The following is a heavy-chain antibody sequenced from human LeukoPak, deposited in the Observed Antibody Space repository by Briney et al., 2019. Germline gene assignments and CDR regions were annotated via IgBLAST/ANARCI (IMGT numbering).Heavy chain of an antibody. CDR1: GFTFNSYG. CDR3: AKDSERGFDYSNSLDY. J-gene: IGHJ4*02. V-gene: IGHV3-33*06. D-gene: IGHD3-9*01. Sequence: GGPLRLSCGASGFTFNSYGMQWVREAPGRGREGVAVLWYDGSDKYYTVCVRGRFAISRDDSNKMEYLQINSLRVEDTAVYYCAKDSERGFDYSNSLDYWGQGTLATVSS. CDR2: LWYDGSDK.